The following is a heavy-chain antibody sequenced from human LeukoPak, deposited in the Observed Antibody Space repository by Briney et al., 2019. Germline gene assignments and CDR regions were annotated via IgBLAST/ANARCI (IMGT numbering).Heavy chain of an antibody. D-gene: IGHD6-6*01. CDR3: ARDLVSAGFDI. CDR1: GGTFSSYA. Sequence: ASVKVSCKASGGTFSSYAISWVRQAPGQGLELMGWINTNTGIPTYAQGFAGRFVFSLDTSVTTAYLQITSLKAEDTAVYYCARDLVSAGFDIWGQGTMVTVSS. V-gene: IGHV7-4-1*02. J-gene: IGHJ3*02. CDR2: INTNTGIP.